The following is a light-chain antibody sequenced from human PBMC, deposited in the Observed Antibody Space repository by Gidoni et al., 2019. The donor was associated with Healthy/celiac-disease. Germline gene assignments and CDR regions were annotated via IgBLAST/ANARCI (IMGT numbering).Light chain of an antibody. CDR2: GAS. CDR1: QSVSSN. Sequence: EIVMTQSPATLSVSPGERATLSCRASQSVSSNLAWYQQKPGQAPRHLIYGASTRATGIPARFSGSGSGTEFTITISSLQSEDFAVYYCQKYNNWPPYTFGQGTKLEIK. CDR3: QKYNNWPPYT. V-gene: IGKV3-15*01. J-gene: IGKJ2*01.